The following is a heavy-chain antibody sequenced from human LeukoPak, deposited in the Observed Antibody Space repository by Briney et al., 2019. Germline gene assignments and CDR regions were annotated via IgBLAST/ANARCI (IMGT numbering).Heavy chain of an antibody. CDR1: GFTFSSYG. D-gene: IGHD3-22*01. CDR2: IRYDGGNE. CDR3: AKTFYSSELGAVFDY. Sequence: GGSLRLSCAASGFTFSSYGMHWVRQAPGKGLEWVAFIRYDGGNEYYADSVKGRFTISRDNSKNTVYLQMNSLRAEDTAVYYCAKTFYSSELGAVFDYWGQGTLVTVSS. J-gene: IGHJ4*01. V-gene: IGHV3-30*02.